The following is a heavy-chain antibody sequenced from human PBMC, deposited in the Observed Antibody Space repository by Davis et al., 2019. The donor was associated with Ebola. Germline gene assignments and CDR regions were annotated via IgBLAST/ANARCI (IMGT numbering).Heavy chain of an antibody. V-gene: IGHV3-48*04. CDR3: ARDRGYGSYNWFDP. D-gene: IGHD1-26*01. CDR2: ISSVGSTI. J-gene: IGHJ5*02. CDR1: GFTFSSYW. Sequence: GESLKISCAASGFTFSSYWMSWVRQAPGKGLEWITYISSVGSTIYYADSVKGRFTISRGNAKNSLYLQMNSLRAEDTAVYYCARDRGYGSYNWFDPWGQGTLVTVSS.